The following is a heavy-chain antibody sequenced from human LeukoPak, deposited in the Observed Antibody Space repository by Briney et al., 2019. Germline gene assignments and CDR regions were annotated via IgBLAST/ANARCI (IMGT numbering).Heavy chain of an antibody. D-gene: IGHD5-24*01. CDR1: GFTFSTYA. J-gene: IGHJ6*02. V-gene: IGHV3-30-3*01. Sequence: GGSLRLSCAASGFTFSTYAMHWVRQAPGKGLEWVAIVSYDGTNKYYADSVKGRFTISRDNSKNTLYLQMNSLRAEDTAVYYCAREDGGIHLDVWGQGTTVTVSS. CDR2: VSYDGTNK. CDR3: AREDGGIHLDV.